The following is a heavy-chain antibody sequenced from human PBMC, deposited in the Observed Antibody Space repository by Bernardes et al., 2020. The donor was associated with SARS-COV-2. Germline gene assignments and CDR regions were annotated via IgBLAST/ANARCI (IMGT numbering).Heavy chain of an antibody. Sequence: SETLSLTCGVSGDSLSNSFWSWIRQSPGRGLEWIGYISYSGSSDYNPSLKSRVTMSVDTSKSQFSLVLRSVTAADTAVYYCARGRGEVQTLFGVVTGTQYFDFWGQGTLVTGSS. J-gene: IGHJ4*02. CDR1: GDSLSNSF. CDR2: ISYSGSS. V-gene: IGHV4-59*12. D-gene: IGHD3-3*01. CDR3: ARGRGEVQTLFGVVTGTQYFDF.